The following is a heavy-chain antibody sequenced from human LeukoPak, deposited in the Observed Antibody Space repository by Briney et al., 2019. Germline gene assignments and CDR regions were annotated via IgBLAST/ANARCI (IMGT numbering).Heavy chain of an antibody. D-gene: IGHD6-19*01. V-gene: IGHV3-23*01. CDR3: AKDGASIAVAVLDY. CDR2: ISGSGGST. J-gene: IGHJ4*02. CDR1: GFTFSSYG. Sequence: GGTLRLSCAASGFTFSSYGMSWVRQAPGKGLEWVSSISGSGGSTHYADSVKGRFTVSRDNSKNTLYLQMNSLRAEDTAVYYCAKDGASIAVAVLDYWGQGTLVTVSS.